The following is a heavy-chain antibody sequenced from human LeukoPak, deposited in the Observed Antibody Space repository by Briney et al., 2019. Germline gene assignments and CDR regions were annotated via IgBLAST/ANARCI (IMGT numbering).Heavy chain of an antibody. CDR2: IYHSGST. CDR1: GYSLSSGYY. D-gene: IGHD2-2*01. CDR3: ASAVVPAAAFDI. Sequence: WETLALTCDVSGYSLSSGYYRGWIRQAPGKGLEWSGSIYHSGSTYYNPSLKSRVTISVDTSKNQFSLKLSSVTAADTAVYYCASAVVPAAAFDIWGQGTMVTVSS. J-gene: IGHJ3*02. V-gene: IGHV4-38-2*01.